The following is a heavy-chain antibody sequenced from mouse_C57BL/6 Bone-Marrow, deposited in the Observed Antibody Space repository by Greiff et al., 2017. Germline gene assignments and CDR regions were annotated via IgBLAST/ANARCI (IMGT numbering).Heavy chain of an antibody. CDR1: GYTFTGYW. CDR2: ILPGSGST. V-gene: IGHV1-9*01. D-gene: IGHD2-2*01. CDR3: ARGGYGYDYAMDY. J-gene: IGHJ4*01. Sequence: QVQLQQSGAELMKPGASVKLSCKATGYTFTGYWIEWVKQRPGHGLEWIGEILPGSGSTNDNEKFKGKATFTADTSSNTAYMQLSSLTTEDSAIYYCARGGYGYDYAMDYWGQGTSVTVSS.